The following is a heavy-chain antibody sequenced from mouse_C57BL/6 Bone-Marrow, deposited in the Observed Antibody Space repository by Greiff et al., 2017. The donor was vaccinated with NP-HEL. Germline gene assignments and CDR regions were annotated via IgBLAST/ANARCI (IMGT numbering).Heavy chain of an antibody. J-gene: IGHJ2*01. CDR2: IDPSDSET. Sequence: QVQLKQPGAELVRPGSSVKLSCKASGYTFTSYWMHWVKQRPIQGLEWIGNIDPSDSETHYNQKFKDKATLTVDKSSSTAYMQLSSLTSEDSAVYYCARRDTTVVANFDYWGQGTTLTVSS. V-gene: IGHV1-52*01. D-gene: IGHD1-1*01. CDR1: GYTFTSYW. CDR3: ARRDTTVVANFDY.